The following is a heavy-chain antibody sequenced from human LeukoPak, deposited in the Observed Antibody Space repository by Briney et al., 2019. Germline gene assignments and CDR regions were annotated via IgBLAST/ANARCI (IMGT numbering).Heavy chain of an antibody. J-gene: IGHJ6*04. CDR2: ISGSGGST. D-gene: IGHD3-10*02. Sequence: GGSLRLSCAASGLTFSSYAMSWVRQAPGKGLEWVSDISGSGGSTYYADSVKGRFTISRDNAKNSLYLQMNSLRAEDTAVYYCAELGITMIGGVWGKETTVTISS. CDR3: AELGITMIGGV. CDR1: GLTFSSYA. V-gene: IGHV3-23*01.